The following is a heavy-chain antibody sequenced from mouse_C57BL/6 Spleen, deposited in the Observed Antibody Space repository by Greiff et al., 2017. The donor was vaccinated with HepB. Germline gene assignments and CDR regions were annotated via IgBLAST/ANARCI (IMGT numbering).Heavy chain of an antibody. CDR3: TVYYSNYFDY. D-gene: IGHD2-5*01. V-gene: IGHV6-3*01. CDR1: GFTFSNYW. J-gene: IGHJ2*01. CDR2: IRLKSDNYAT. Sequence: DVQLQESGGGLVQPGGSMKLSCVASGFTFSNYWMNWVRQSPEKGLEWVAQIRLKSDNYATHYAESVKGRFTISRDDSKSSVYLQMNNLRAEDTGIYYCTVYYSNYFDYWGQGTTLTVSS.